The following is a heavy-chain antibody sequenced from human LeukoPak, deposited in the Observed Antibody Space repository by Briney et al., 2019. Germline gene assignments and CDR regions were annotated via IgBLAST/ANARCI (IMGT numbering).Heavy chain of an antibody. V-gene: IGHV4-59*01. D-gene: IGHD3-22*01. CDR3: ARAIYYDSSGYYFTYYFDY. Sequence: SETLSLTCSVSGDSLGIYKWSWIRQPPGKGLEWIAHISSSGSAIYNPSLKSRVSMAVDTSKNQFSLRLTSVTAADTAIYYCARAIYYDSSGYYFTYYFDYWGQGTLVTVSS. CDR1: GDSLGIYK. CDR2: ISSSGSA. J-gene: IGHJ4*02.